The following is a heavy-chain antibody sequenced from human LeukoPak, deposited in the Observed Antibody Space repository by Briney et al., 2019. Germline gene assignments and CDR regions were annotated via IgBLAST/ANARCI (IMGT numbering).Heavy chain of an antibody. CDR1: GYSFTSYW. CDR2: IYPGDSNT. V-gene: IGHV5-51*01. J-gene: IGHJ3*02. CDR3: ARHRVSLSDAFDI. D-gene: IGHD6-13*01. Sequence: GASLQISCQGSGYSFTSYWIGWVRQLPGKGLEWMGIIYPGDSNTRYSPSFQGQVTISADKSISTAYLQWSSLKASDTAMYYCARHRVSLSDAFDIWGQGTMVTVSS.